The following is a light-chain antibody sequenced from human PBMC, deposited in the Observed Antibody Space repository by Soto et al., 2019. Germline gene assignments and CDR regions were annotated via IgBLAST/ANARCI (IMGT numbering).Light chain of an antibody. J-gene: IGLJ2*01. V-gene: IGLV1-51*02. CDR1: SSNIGNNY. Sequence: QSVLTQPPSVSAAPGQKVTISCSGSSSNIGNNYVSWYQQLPGTTPKLLIYEDNKRPSGTPDRFSGSKSGTSATLGITGLQTGDEADYYCGTWDSNLSAVVFGGETKLTVL. CDR3: GTWDSNLSAVV. CDR2: EDN.